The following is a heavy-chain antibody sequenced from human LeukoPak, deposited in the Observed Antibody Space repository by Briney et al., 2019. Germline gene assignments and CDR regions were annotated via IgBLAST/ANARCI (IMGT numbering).Heavy chain of an antibody. D-gene: IGHD5-12*01. CDR2: IYYSGST. J-gene: IGHJ4*02. Sequence: SETLSLTCTVSGGSISSDGYYWSWIRQHPGKGLEWIGYIYYSGSTYYNPSLKSRVTISVDTSKNQFSLKLSSVTAADTAVYYCARDIRGYSGYGRPGGYYFDYWGQGTLVTVSS. V-gene: IGHV4-31*03. CDR1: GGSISSDGYY. CDR3: ARDIRGYSGYGRPGGYYFDY.